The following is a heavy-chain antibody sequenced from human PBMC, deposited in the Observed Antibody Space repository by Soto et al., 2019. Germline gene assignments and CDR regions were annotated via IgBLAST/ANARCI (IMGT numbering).Heavy chain of an antibody. D-gene: IGHD4-17*01. V-gene: IGHV1-8*01. CDR2: MNPNSGNT. J-gene: IGHJ4*02. CDR1: GYTFTSYD. Sequence: QVQLVQSGAEVKKPGASVKVSCKASGYTFTSYDINWVRQAPGQGLEWMGGMNPNSGNTGYAQKFQGRVTMTRNTSISTAYMELSSLRSEATAVDYWARTLYGDNVDYWGQGTLVTVSS. CDR3: ARTLYGDNVDY.